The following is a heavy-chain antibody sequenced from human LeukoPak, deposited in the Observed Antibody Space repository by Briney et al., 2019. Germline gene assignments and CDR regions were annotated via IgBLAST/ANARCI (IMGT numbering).Heavy chain of an antibody. CDR1: GGSISSSSYY. CDR2: IYYSGST. CDR3: ARSLGDYYDSSGYYYADDAFDI. V-gene: IGHV4-39*07. Sequence: SETLSLTCTVSGGSISSSSYYWGWIRQPPGKGLEWIGSIYYSGSTYYNPSLKSRVTISVDTSKNQFSLKLSSVTAADTAVYYCARSLGDYYDSSGYYYADDAFDIWGQGTMVTVSS. J-gene: IGHJ3*02. D-gene: IGHD3-22*01.